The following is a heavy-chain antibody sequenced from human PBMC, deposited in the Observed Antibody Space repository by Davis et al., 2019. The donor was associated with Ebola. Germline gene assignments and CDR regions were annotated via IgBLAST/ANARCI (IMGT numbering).Heavy chain of an antibody. CDR2: ISLNSGGT. D-gene: IGHD3-16*01. CDR3: ARDDKVMHFDY. V-gene: IGHV1-2*02. Sequence: ASVKVSCKASGFTFTDYYMHWVRQAPGQGPEWMGWISLNSGGTKYSHKFQGRVTMTRDTSINTAHMELSGLRSDDTALYYCARDDKVMHFDYWGQGTLVTVSS. J-gene: IGHJ4*02. CDR1: GFTFTDYY.